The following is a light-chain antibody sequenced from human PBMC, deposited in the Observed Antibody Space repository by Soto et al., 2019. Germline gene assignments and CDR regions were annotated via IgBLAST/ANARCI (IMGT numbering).Light chain of an antibody. Sequence: DIVMTQSPDSLAVSLGERATINCKSSQNVLYSSNNNNYLAWYQQKPGQPPKLLIYWASTRESGVPDRFSGSGSGTDFTLTISSLQAEDVAVYYCQQYYSTPFTFGPGTKVDNK. J-gene: IGKJ3*01. CDR3: QQYYSTPFT. CDR2: WAS. CDR1: QNVLYSSNNNNY. V-gene: IGKV4-1*01.